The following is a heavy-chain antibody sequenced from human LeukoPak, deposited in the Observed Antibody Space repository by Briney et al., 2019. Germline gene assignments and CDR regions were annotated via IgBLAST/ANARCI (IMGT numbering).Heavy chain of an antibody. Sequence: GGSLRLSCATSGFSFTDYPMNWVRQDPGKGLEWISNIRTTAEGAKYAYYADSVKGRFTISRDNSKNTLYLQMNSLRAEDTAVYYCARDEASTAFDIWGQGTMVTVSS. V-gene: IGHV3-21*05. CDR1: GFSFTDYP. J-gene: IGHJ3*02. D-gene: IGHD5/OR15-5a*01. CDR2: IRTTAEGAKYA. CDR3: ARDEASTAFDI.